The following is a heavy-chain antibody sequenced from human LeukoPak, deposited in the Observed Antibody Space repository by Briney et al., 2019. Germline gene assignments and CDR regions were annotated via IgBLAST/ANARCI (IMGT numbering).Heavy chain of an antibody. V-gene: IGHV4-39*01. CDR3: ARHIAAAVHAAFDI. CDR2: IYYSGST. D-gene: IGHD6-13*01. J-gene: IGHJ3*02. Sequence: SETLSLTCTVSGDSITSSSYYWGWIRQPPGKGLEWIVNIYYSGSTYYNPSLKDRVTISLDTSKNQFSLKLSSVTAADTAVYYCARHIAAAVHAAFDIWGQGTMVTVSS. CDR1: GDSITSSSYY.